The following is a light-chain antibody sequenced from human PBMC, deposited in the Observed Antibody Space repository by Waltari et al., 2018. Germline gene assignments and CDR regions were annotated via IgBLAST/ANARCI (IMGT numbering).Light chain of an antibody. CDR3: QQYGSSPYT. CDR2: GAS. CDR1: QSVSSTS. Sequence: EIVLTQSPGTLSLSPGERATLSYRASQSVSSTSLAWYHQKPGQAPRLLIYGASSRATGIPDRFSGSGSGTDFTLTISRLEPEDFAVYYCQQYGSSPYTFGQGTRLQTK. V-gene: IGKV3-20*01. J-gene: IGKJ2*01.